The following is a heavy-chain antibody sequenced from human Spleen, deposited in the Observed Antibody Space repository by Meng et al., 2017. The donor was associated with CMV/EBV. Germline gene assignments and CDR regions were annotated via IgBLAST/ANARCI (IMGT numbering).Heavy chain of an antibody. J-gene: IGHJ4*02. Sequence: QVQLQESGPGLVKPSQTLSLTCTVFGCSISSGDYYWSWIRQPPGKGLEWIGYIYYSGSTYYNPSLKSRVTISVDTSKNQFSLKLSSVTAADTAVCYCARGVAAAAFDYWGQGTLVTVSS. CDR1: GCSISSGDYY. CDR2: IYYSGST. D-gene: IGHD6-13*01. CDR3: ARGVAAAAFDY. V-gene: IGHV4-30-4*08.